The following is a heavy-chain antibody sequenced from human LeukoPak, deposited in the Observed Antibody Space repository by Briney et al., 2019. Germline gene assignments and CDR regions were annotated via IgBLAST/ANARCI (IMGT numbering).Heavy chain of an antibody. CDR2: ISSNGGST. CDR3: ARDGTRVPGDY. CDR1: GFTFSSYA. Sequence: PGGSLRLSCAASGFTFSSYAMHWVRQAPGKGLEYVSAISSNGGSTYYANSVKGRFTISRDNFKNTLYLQMNSLRAEDTAVYYCARDGTRVPGDYWGQGTLVTVSS. J-gene: IGHJ4*02. D-gene: IGHD1-1*01. V-gene: IGHV3-64*01.